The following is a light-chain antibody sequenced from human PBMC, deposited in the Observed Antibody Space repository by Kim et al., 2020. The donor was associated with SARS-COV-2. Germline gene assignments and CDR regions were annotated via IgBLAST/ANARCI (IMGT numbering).Light chain of an antibody. CDR1: QSVSTY. V-gene: IGKV1-39*01. J-gene: IGKJ4*01. CDR2: AS. CDR3: QQGYRTPLT. Sequence: DIQMTQSPSSLSASVGDRVTITCRASQSVSTYLNWYQQKPGKAPKLLIYASGLESGVPSRFTGSGSGTDFTLTINGLQPEDFATYYCQQGYRTPLTFGGGTKVDIK.